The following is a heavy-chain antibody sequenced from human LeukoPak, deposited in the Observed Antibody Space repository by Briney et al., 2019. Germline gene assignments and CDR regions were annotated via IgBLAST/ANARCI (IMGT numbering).Heavy chain of an antibody. J-gene: IGHJ5*02. CDR2: IYTSGGST. CDR1: GYTFTRYY. CDR3: ARAHGGHCSSTSCYTWSGWFDP. Sequence: ASVKVSCTASGYTFTRYYMHCVRQAPGQRLEWIGIIYTSGGSTSYAQKFQGRVTMTRDMSTSTVYMELSSLRSEDTAVYYCARAHGGHCSSTSCYTWSGWFDPWGQGTLVTVSS. V-gene: IGHV1-46*01. D-gene: IGHD2-2*02.